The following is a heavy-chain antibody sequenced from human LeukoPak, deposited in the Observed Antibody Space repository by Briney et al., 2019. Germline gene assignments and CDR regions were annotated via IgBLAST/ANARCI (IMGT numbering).Heavy chain of an antibody. CDR3: ARVPIRRHYESTGYYYEDP. V-gene: IGHV1-24*01. CDR1: GYTLTDLS. Sequence: GASVKVSCKVSGYTLTDLSMHWVRQAPGKGLEWMGGFDPDYGETIYAQKFQGRVTMTGDTSISTAYMELSRLRSDDTAVYYCARVPIRRHYESTGYYYEDPWGQGTLVTVSS. D-gene: IGHD3-22*01. CDR2: FDPDYGET. J-gene: IGHJ5*02.